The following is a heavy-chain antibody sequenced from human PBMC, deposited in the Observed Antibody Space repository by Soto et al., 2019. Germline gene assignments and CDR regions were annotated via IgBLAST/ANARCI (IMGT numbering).Heavy chain of an antibody. D-gene: IGHD3-9*01. CDR1: GYTFSNFW. CDR2: IYPGDHET. J-gene: IGHJ4*02. CDR3: TRKSRDIDC. Sequence: GESLKISCQSSGYTFSNFWIGWVRQLPGKGLEWMGIIYPGDHETRYSPSFHGKVTISADRSINTAYLQWNSLEASDTAFYYCTRKSRDIDCWGQGTLVTVSS. V-gene: IGHV5-51*01.